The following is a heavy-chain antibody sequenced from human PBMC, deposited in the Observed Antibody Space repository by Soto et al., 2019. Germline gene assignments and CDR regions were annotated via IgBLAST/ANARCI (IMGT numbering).Heavy chain of an antibody. V-gene: IGHV3-33*01. CDR2: IWYDGSNK. D-gene: IGHD4-17*01. CDR1: GFTFSSYG. Sequence: QVQLVESGGGVVQPGRSLRLSCAASGFTFSSYGMHRVRQAPGKGLEWVAVIWYDGSNKYYADSVKARFTISRYNSKNTLSLQMISLRAEATAVYYCARAGGRNYGDYAHMDVWGQWPTVTVSS. J-gene: IGHJ6*02. CDR3: ARAGGRNYGDYAHMDV.